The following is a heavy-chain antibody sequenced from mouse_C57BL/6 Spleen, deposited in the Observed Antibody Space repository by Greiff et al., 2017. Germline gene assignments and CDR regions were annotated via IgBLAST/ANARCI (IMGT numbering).Heavy chain of an antibody. Sequence: VQLQQSGPELVKPGASVKLSCKASGYTFTDYYMHWVKQSHGKSLEWIGYINPNNGGTSYNQKFKGKATLTVNKSSSTAYMELRSLTSEASAVYYCASNHAMDDWGQGTSVTVSS. J-gene: IGHJ4*01. CDR3: ASNHAMDD. CDR2: INPNNGGT. V-gene: IGHV1-22*01. CDR1: GYTFTDYY.